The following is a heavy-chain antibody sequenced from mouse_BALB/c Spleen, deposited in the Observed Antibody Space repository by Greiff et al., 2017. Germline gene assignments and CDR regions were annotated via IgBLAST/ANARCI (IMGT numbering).Heavy chain of an antibody. CDR3: ARGYYGSSGYFDV. CDR2: IYPGDGDT. CDR1: GYTFTSYW. J-gene: IGHJ1*01. Sequence: QVQLQQSGAELARPGASVKLSCKASGYTFTSYWMQWVKQRPGQGLEWIGAIYPGDGDTRYTQKFKGKATLTADKSSSTAYMQLSSLASEDSAVYYCARGYYGSSGYFDVWGAGTTVTVSS. V-gene: IGHV1-87*01. D-gene: IGHD1-1*01.